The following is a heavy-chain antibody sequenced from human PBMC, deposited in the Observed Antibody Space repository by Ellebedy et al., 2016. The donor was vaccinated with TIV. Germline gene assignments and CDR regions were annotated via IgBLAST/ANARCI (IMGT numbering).Heavy chain of an antibody. Sequence: GESLKISCAASGFVVNTNYMIWVRQAPGKEPECVSVIYSGGNTYYADSVKGRFTISRDISSNTVYLQMNSLRAEDTAVYYCAREAYDFRSGYQYWYFDLWGRGTLVTVSS. CDR2: IYSGGNT. V-gene: IGHV3-53*01. CDR1: GFVVNTNY. D-gene: IGHD3-3*01. J-gene: IGHJ2*01. CDR3: AREAYDFRSGYQYWYFDL.